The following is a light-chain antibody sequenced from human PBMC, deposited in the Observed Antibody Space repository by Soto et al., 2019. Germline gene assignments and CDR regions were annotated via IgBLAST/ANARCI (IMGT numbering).Light chain of an antibody. J-gene: IGLJ1*01. CDR3: ISYTSGSTLYV. CDR2: EVS. Sequence: QSALTQSASVSGFPGQSITISCTGTSSDVGGYNYVSWYQQHPGKAPKLMISEVSNRPSGVSNRFSGSKSGNTASLTISGLQAEDEADYYCISYTSGSTLYVFGTGTKVTVL. CDR1: SSDVGGYNY. V-gene: IGLV2-14*01.